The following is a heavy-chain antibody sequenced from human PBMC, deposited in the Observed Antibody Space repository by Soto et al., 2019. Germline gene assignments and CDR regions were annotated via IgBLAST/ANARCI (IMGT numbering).Heavy chain of an antibody. D-gene: IGHD6-19*01. CDR2: IIPILGTA. CDR1: GVTFSTST. Sequence: VQLVQSGAEVRKPGSSVKVSCQVSGVTFSTSTITWVRQAPGQGLEWMGSIIPILGTAKSTQKFQGRVTITADESASVAYMELSSLTSEDTAVYDCARAGFVSGWNEYSGMDVWGQGTTVTFSS. V-gene: IGHV1-69*11. CDR3: ARAGFVSGWNEYSGMDV. J-gene: IGHJ6*02.